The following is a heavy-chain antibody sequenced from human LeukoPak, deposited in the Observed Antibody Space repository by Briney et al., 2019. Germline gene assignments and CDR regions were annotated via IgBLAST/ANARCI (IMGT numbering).Heavy chain of an antibody. Sequence: GGSLRPSCAASGFSFSSYGLHWVRQAPGKGLEWVSAISYDGKNIHYADSVKGRFTISRDNSRNTVYLQMNSLRVEDTAVYYCARTYSRESGYDFVFHYWGQGTRVTVSS. CDR3: ARTYSRESGYDFVFHY. D-gene: IGHD5-12*01. CDR2: ISYDGKNI. CDR1: GFSFSSYG. J-gene: IGHJ4*02. V-gene: IGHV3-33*01.